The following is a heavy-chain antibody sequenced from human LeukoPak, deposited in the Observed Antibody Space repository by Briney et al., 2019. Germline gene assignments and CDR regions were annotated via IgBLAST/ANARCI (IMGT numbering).Heavy chain of an antibody. CDR3: ARAFGYYSPFGY. V-gene: IGHV3-33*01. Sequence: PGGSLRLSCAASGFTFSSYGMHWVRQAPGKGPEWVAVIWYDGSNKYYADSVKGRFTISRDNSKNTLYLQMNSLRAEDTAVYYCARAFGYYSPFGYWGQGTLVTVSS. CDR1: GFTFSSYG. D-gene: IGHD3-22*01. CDR2: IWYDGSNK. J-gene: IGHJ4*02.